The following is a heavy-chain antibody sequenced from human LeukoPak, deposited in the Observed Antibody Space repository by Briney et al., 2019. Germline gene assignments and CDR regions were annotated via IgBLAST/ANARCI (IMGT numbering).Heavy chain of an antibody. Sequence: EASVKVSCKASGYTFTSYDINWVRQATGQGLEWMGWMNPNSGNTGYAQKFQGRVTMTRNTSISTAYMELSSLRSEDTAVYYCATEGSGWYHLEYWFDAWGQGTLVTVSS. J-gene: IGHJ5*02. D-gene: IGHD6-19*01. V-gene: IGHV1-8*01. CDR2: MNPNSGNT. CDR1: GYTFTSYD. CDR3: ATEGSGWYHLEYWFDA.